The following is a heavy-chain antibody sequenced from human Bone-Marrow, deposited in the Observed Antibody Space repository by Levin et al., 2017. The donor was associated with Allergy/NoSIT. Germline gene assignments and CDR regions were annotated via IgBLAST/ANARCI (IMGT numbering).Heavy chain of an antibody. Sequence: SGPTLVKPTKTLTVTCTFSGFSLTTVGVGVAWVRQPPGKDLEWLAVIYLNEDKRYSPSLARRLTITNDTSNNQVFLSMTNMDPVDTGTYICTHAHYDFGDAMDVWGQGTTVIVSS. J-gene: IGHJ6*02. D-gene: IGHD3-3*01. CDR1: GFSLTTVGVG. CDR2: IYLNEDK. V-gene: IGHV2-5*04. CDR3: THAHYDFGDAMDV.